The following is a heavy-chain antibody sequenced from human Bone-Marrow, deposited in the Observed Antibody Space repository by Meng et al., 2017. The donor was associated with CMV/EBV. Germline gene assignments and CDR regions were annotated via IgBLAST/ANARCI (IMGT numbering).Heavy chain of an antibody. CDR2: INHSGST. CDR3: ARRYGEL. CDR1: GGSFSGYY. D-gene: IGHD1-26*01. Sequence: SETLSLTCAVYGGSFSGYYWSWIRQPPGKGLEWIGEINHSGSTNYNPSLKSRVTISVDTSKNQFSLTLNSVTAADTAVYYCARRYGELWGQGTLVTVSS. J-gene: IGHJ4*02. V-gene: IGHV4-34*01.